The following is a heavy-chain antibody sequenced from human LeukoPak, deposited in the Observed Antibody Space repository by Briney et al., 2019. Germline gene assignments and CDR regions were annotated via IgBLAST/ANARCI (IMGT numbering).Heavy chain of an antibody. Sequence: GGSLRLSCAASGFTFSSYAMSWVRQAPGKGLEWVSVISHTGSSTYYADSVKGRFTISRDNSKNTLYLQMNSLRAEDTAVYHCAKDGCSSTTCYSNSWGQGTLVTVSS. CDR3: AKDGCSSTTCYSNS. CDR2: ISHTGSST. D-gene: IGHD2-2*01. V-gene: IGHV3-23*01. J-gene: IGHJ5*02. CDR1: GFTFSSYA.